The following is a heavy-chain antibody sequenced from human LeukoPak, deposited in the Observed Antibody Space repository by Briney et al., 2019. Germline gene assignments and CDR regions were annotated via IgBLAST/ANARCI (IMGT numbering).Heavy chain of an antibody. CDR2: ISGSGGST. V-gene: IGHV3-23*01. D-gene: IGHD3-3*01. Sequence: PGGSLRLSCAASGFTFSSYAMSWVRPAPGKGLEWVEAISGSGGSTYYADSVKGRFTISRDNSKNTLYLQMTSLRAEDTAVYYCAISRPYYDFWSGYYNEDYYSYMDVWGKGTTVTVSS. J-gene: IGHJ6*03. CDR3: AISRPYYDFWSGYYNEDYYSYMDV. CDR1: GFTFSSYA.